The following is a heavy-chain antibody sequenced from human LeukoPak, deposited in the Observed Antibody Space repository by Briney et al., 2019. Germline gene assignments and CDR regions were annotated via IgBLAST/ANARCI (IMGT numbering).Heavy chain of an antibody. D-gene: IGHD6-13*01. CDR1: GGSISSGGYY. CDR3: VRDQGRGSSWYAEDYGMDV. V-gene: IGHV4-31*03. Sequence: SETLSLTCTVSGGSISSGGYYWSWIRQHPGKGLEWIGYIYYSGSTYYNPSLKSRVTISVDTSKNQFSLKLSSVTAADTAVYYCVRDQGRGSSWYAEDYGMDVWGQGTTVTVSS. CDR2: IYYSGST. J-gene: IGHJ6*02.